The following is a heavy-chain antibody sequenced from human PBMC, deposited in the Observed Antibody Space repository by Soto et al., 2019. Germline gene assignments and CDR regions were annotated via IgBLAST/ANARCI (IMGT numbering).Heavy chain of an antibody. V-gene: IGHV3-9*01. CDR1: GFSFDDYA. Sequence: EVQLVESGGGLVQPGRSLRLSCAASGFSFDDYAMHWVRQAPGKGLEWVSGISWNSGTIYYADSLKGRFTISRDNAKNSLYLQMNSLRAEDTAFYDCAKDMRGGSSSSRYFYGMDVWGQGTTVTVSS. CDR3: AKDMRGGSSSSRYFYGMDV. J-gene: IGHJ6*02. CDR2: ISWNSGTI. D-gene: IGHD6-13*01.